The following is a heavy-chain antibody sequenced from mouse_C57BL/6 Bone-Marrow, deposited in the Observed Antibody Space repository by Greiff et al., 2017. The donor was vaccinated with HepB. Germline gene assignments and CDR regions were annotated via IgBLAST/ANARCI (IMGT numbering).Heavy chain of an antibody. V-gene: IGHV1-19*01. CDR1: GYTFTDYY. CDR3: ARRVYYGHYFDY. D-gene: IGHD1-2*01. J-gene: IGHJ2*01. Sequence: EVMLVESGPVLVKPGASVKMSCKASGYTFTDYYMNWVKQSHGKSLEWIGVINPYNGGTSYNQKFKGKATLTVDKSSSTAYMELNSLTSEDSAVYYCARRVYYGHYFDYWGQGTTLTVSS. CDR2: INPYNGGT.